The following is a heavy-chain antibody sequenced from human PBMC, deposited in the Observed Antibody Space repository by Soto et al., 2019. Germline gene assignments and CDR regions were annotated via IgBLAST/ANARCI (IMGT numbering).Heavy chain of an antibody. V-gene: IGHV4-61*08. J-gene: IGHJ4*02. D-gene: IGHD3-10*01. CDR3: ARAPRGNYGYPSYFDY. CDR2: IYYRGST. Sequence: PSETLSLPCTVSGDSISSGDYHWGWIRHLPGKGLEWIGFIYYRGSTYYNPSLKSRVTISVDTSKNQFSLKLSSVTAADTAVYYCARAPRGNYGYPSYFDYWGQGTLVTVSS. CDR1: GDSISSGDYH.